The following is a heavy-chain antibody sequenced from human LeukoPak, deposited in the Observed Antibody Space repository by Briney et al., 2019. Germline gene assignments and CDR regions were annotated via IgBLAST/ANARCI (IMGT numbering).Heavy chain of an antibody. CDR3: ARVVDGVYGSWIDP. CDR1: GDSFSSYY. CDR2: VFYSGST. Sequence: SETLSLTCTVSGDSFSSYYWTWIRQPPGEGLEWIGYVFYSGSTKYNPSLKSRVTISADTSKKQVSLKVSSVTAADTAMYYCARVVDGVYGSWIDPWGQGTLVTVPS. V-gene: IGHV4-59*01. J-gene: IGHJ5*02. D-gene: IGHD3-10*01.